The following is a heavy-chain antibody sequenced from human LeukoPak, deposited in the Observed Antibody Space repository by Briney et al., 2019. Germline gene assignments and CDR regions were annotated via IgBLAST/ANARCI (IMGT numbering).Heavy chain of an antibody. V-gene: IGHV3-53*01. D-gene: IGHD2-8*02. J-gene: IGHJ4*02. CDR3: ARILLLAFDY. CDR2: IYSGGST. CDR1: GFTFSSYA. Sequence: GGSLRLSCAASGFTFSSYAMSWVRQAPGKGLEWVSVIYSGGSTYYADSVKGRFTISRDNSKNTLYPQMNSLRAEDTAVYYCARILLLAFDYWGQGTLVTVSS.